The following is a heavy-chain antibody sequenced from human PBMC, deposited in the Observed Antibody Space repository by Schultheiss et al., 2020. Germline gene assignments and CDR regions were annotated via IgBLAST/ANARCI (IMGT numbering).Heavy chain of an antibody. CDR1: GDSISSGDYF. Sequence: SETLSLTCTVSGDSISSGDYFWGWVRQPPGRGLEWVGSILYSGSTYYNPSLKSRVTISVDTSKNQFSLKLSSVTAADTAVYYCARVGNYYDSSGYPIYYYGMDVWGQGTTVTVSS. J-gene: IGHJ6*02. D-gene: IGHD3-22*01. V-gene: IGHV4-39*07. CDR3: ARVGNYYDSSGYPIYYYGMDV. CDR2: ILYSGST.